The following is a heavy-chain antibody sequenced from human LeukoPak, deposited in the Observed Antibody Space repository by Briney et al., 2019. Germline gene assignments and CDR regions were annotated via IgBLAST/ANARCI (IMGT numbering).Heavy chain of an antibody. Sequence: NPSETLSLTCTVSGDSLTNHYWNWIRQPPGKGLEWIGNLFHTGNTDYNPSLKSRVTISIQTSKNQFSLKLSSVTAADTAVYYCARTQMYFDILTGHHKYFDYWGQGILVTVSS. J-gene: IGHJ4*02. CDR3: ARTQMYFDILTGHHKYFDY. CDR1: GDSLTNHY. V-gene: IGHV4-59*11. CDR2: LFHTGNT. D-gene: IGHD3-9*01.